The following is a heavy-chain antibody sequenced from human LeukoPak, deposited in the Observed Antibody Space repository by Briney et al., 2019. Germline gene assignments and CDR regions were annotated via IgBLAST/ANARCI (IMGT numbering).Heavy chain of an antibody. J-gene: IGHJ4*02. Sequence: GASVKVSCKASGHTFSGYYIHWVRQAPGQGLEWMGRIDPNSGGTTYAQGFQGRVTMTRDTSISTAYMELSRLTSDDTAVYYCARDRAVALDYWGQGTLVTVSS. D-gene: IGHD6-19*01. V-gene: IGHV1-2*06. CDR1: GHTFSGYY. CDR2: IDPNSGGT. CDR3: ARDRAVALDY.